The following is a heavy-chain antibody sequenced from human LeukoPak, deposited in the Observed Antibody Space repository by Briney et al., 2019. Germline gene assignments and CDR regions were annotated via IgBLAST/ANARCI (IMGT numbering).Heavy chain of an antibody. CDR2: IIPIFGPA. Sequence: ASVKVSCKTSGGTFSRFAISWVRQAPGQGLEWMGGIIPIFGPANYAQKFQGRVTITADESTGTAYMELSSLRSEDTALYYCAKSTYYYGSGEGSNYWYFDLRGRGTLVTVSS. CDR1: GGTFSRFA. V-gene: IGHV1-69*13. J-gene: IGHJ2*01. CDR3: AKSTYYYGSGEGSNYWYFDL. D-gene: IGHD3-10*01.